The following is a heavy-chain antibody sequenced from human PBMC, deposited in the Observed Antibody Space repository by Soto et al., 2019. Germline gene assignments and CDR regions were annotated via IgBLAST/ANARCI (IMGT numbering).Heavy chain of an antibody. J-gene: IGHJ4*02. CDR1: GFTFSSYA. D-gene: IGHD2-15*01. V-gene: IGHV3-23*01. CDR3: AKRRGAGGHFDY. Sequence: DVQLLESGGGLVQPEGSLRLSCAASGFTFSSYAMGWVRQGPGKELEWVAVVSIGGSTHYADSVRGRFTTSRDNSKTTLSLQMNSLTAEDTAVYFGAKRRGAGGHFDYWGQGALVTVSS. CDR2: VSIGGST.